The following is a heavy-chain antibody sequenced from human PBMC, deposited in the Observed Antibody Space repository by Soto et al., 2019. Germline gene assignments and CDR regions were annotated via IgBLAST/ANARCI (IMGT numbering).Heavy chain of an antibody. D-gene: IGHD3-22*01. Sequence: GEFLKISCKVSGYSFASYWISWVRQMPGKGLEWMGRIDPSDSYTNYSPSFQGHVTISADKSISTAYLQWSSLKASDTAMYYCARHHYDSSGYLVFFDYWGQGTLVTVSS. J-gene: IGHJ4*02. V-gene: IGHV5-10-1*01. CDR1: GYSFASYW. CDR3: ARHHYDSSGYLVFFDY. CDR2: IDPSDSYT.